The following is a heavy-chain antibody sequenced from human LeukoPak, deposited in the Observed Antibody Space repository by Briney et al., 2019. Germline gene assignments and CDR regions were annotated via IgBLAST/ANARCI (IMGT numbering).Heavy chain of an antibody. V-gene: IGHV3-64D*09. CDR1: GFTFSSHD. CDR2: IRSNGDST. CDR3: VKRGGVYGSGSYAFDI. D-gene: IGHD3-10*01. J-gene: IGHJ3*02. Sequence: GGSLRLSCSASGFTFSSHDMHWVRQAPGKGLEYVSAIRSNGDSTHYADSVRGRFTISRDNSKNTLYLQMSSLRTEDTAVYYCVKRGGVYGSGSYAFDIWGHGTMVTVSS.